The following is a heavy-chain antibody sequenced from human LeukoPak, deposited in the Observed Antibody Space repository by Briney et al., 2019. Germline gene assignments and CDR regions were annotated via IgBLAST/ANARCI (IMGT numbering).Heavy chain of an antibody. Sequence: GGSLRLSCAASGFTFSSYGMHWVRQAPGKGLEWVAVIWYDGSNKYYGDSVKGRFTISRDNSKNTLYLQMNSPRAEDTAVYYCAKDYSRGVYYYYMDVWGKGTTVTVSS. CDR2: IWYDGSNK. D-gene: IGHD2-21*01. V-gene: IGHV3-33*06. CDR1: GFTFSSYG. CDR3: AKDYSRGVYYYYMDV. J-gene: IGHJ6*03.